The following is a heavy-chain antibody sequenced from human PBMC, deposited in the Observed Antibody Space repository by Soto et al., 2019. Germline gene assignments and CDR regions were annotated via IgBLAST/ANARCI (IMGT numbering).Heavy chain of an antibody. CDR1: GGSISSYY. J-gene: IGHJ6*02. D-gene: IGHD3-3*01. Sequence: PSETLSLTCTVSGGSISSYYWSWIRQPPGKXLEWIGYIYYSGSTNYNPSLKSRVTISVDTSKNQFSLKLSSVTAADTAVYYCARDNDFWSGYYRGDYYYGMDVWGQGTTVTVSS. CDR2: IYYSGST. CDR3: ARDNDFWSGYYRGDYYYGMDV. V-gene: IGHV4-59*01.